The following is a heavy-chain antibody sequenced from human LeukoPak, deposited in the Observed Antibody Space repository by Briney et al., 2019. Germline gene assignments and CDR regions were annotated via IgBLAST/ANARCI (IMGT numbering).Heavy chain of an antibody. CDR1: GGSFSGYY. Sequence: SETLSLTCAVYGGSFSGYYWSWIRQPPGKGLEWIGEINHSGSTNYNPSLKSRVTISVDTSKNQFSLKLSSVSAADTAVYYCARGLRSDLWGYWGQGTLVTVSS. CDR2: INHSGST. D-gene: IGHD3-3*01. CDR3: ARGLRSDLWGY. V-gene: IGHV4-34*01. J-gene: IGHJ4*02.